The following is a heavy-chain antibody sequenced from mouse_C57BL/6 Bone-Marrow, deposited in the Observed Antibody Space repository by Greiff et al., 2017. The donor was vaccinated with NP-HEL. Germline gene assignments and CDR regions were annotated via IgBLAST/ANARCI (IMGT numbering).Heavy chain of an antibody. J-gene: IGHJ3*01. Sequence: VQLQQSGPELVKPGASVKISCKASGYSFTGYYMNWVKQSPEKSLEWIGEINPSTGGTTYNQKFKAKATLTVDKSSSTAYMQLKSLTSEDSAVYYCARRRENGSSFAYWGQGTLVTVSA. CDR2: INPSTGGT. V-gene: IGHV1-42*01. CDR1: GYSFTGYY. CDR3: ARRRENGSSFAY. D-gene: IGHD1-1*01.